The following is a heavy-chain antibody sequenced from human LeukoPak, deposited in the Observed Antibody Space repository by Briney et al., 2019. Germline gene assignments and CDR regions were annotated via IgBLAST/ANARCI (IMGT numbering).Heavy chain of an antibody. CDR1: GFTFSSYW. CDR3: ARDQLLYGDSFAGYFQH. Sequence: GGSLRVSCAASGFTFSSYWMSWVRQAPGEGLEWVANIKQDVSEKYYVDSVKGRFTISRDNAKNSLYLQMNSLRAEDTAVYYCARDQLLYGDSFAGYFQHWGQGTLVTVSS. CDR2: IKQDVSEK. V-gene: IGHV3-7*01. J-gene: IGHJ1*01. D-gene: IGHD4-17*01.